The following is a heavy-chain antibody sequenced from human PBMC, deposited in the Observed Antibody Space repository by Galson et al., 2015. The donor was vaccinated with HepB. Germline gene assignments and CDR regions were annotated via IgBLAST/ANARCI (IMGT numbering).Heavy chain of an antibody. D-gene: IGHD2-2*01. CDR2: INTNTGNP. Sequence: SVKVSCKASGYVFTSYAINWVRQAPGQGPEWMGWINTNTGNPTYAQGFTGRFVFSLDTSVSTAYLQISSLKAEDTAVYYCARMGTNVVLVPTAMLWFDPWGQGTLVTVSS. CDR3: ARMGTNVVLVPTAMLWFDP. V-gene: IGHV7-4-1*02. CDR1: GYVFTSYA. J-gene: IGHJ5*02.